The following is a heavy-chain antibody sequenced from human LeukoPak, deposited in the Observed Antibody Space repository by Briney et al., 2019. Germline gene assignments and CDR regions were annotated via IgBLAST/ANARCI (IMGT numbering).Heavy chain of an antibody. J-gene: IGHJ4*02. Sequence: GGSLRLSCAASGFTFSSYGMHWVRQAPGKGLEWVAVISYDGSNKYYADSVKGRFTISRDNSKNTLYLQMNSLRAEDTAVYYCAKDPAGGYDPTYYWGQGTLVTVSS. D-gene: IGHD5-12*01. V-gene: IGHV3-30*18. CDR1: GFTFSSYG. CDR3: AKDPAGGYDPTYY. CDR2: ISYDGSNK.